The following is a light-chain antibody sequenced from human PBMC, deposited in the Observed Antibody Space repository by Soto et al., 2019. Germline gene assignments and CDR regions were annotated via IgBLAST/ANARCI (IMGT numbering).Light chain of an antibody. J-gene: IGKJ1*01. Sequence: EIVLTQSPDTLSLSPGERVTLSCRASQSVTNSYLAWYQQKPGQGPRLLIHGASSRATGTPDRFSGSGSVTDFTPTISRLEPEDFAVYYCQQYGATPGTFGQGTKLDIK. CDR2: GAS. V-gene: IGKV3-20*01. CDR1: QSVTNSY. CDR3: QQYGATPGT.